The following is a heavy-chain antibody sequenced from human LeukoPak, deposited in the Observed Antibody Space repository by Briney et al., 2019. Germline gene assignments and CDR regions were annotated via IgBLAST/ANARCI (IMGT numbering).Heavy chain of an antibody. CDR1: GGTFSSYA. V-gene: IGHV1-69*05. D-gene: IGHD2-2*02. CDR2: IIPIFGTA. J-gene: IGHJ4*02. CDR3: ARGFGCSSTSCYTISSSWYSFDY. Sequence: SVKVSCKASGGTFSSYAISWVRQAPRQGLEWMGGIIPIFGTANYAQKFQGRVTITTDESTSTAYMELSSLRSEDTGVYYCARGFGCSSTSCYTISSSWYSFDYWGQGTLVTVSS.